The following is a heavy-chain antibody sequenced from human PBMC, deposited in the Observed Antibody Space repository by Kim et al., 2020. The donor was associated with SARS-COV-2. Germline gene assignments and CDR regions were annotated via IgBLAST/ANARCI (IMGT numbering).Heavy chain of an antibody. V-gene: IGHV4-34*01. D-gene: IGHD3-22*01. CDR3: ARGGNYYDSSGYYPRGYYFDY. CDR1: GGSFSGYY. J-gene: IGHJ4*02. Sequence: SETLSLTCAVYGGSFSGYYWSWIRQPPGKGLEWIGEINHSGSTNYNPSLKSRVTISVDTSKNQFSLKLSSVTAADTAVYYCARGGNYYDSSGYYPRGYYFDYWGQGTLVTVSS. CDR2: INHSGST.